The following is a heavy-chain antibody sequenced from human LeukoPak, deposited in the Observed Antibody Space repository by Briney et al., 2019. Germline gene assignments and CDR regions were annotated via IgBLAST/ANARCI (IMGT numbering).Heavy chain of an antibody. D-gene: IGHD3-22*01. Sequence: GGSLRLSCVASGFTFTTFGMNWVRQAPGKGLEWVSYISRSATTIYYADSVKGRFTISRDDAKSSLYLQMNSLRAEDTALYSCARMSSGYYDDYWGQGNLVTVSS. CDR2: ISRSATTI. J-gene: IGHJ4*02. V-gene: IGHV3-48*01. CDR3: ARMSSGYYDDY. CDR1: GFTFTTFG.